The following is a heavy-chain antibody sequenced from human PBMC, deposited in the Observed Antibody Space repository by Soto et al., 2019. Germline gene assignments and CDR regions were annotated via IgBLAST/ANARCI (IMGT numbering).Heavy chain of an antibody. CDR2: INPNSGGT. CDR1: GYTFTGYY. D-gene: IGHD6-13*01. J-gene: IGHJ6*02. CDR3: ARGVSGIAAYYYYYGMDV. V-gene: IGHV1-2*04. Sequence: GASVKVSCKASGYTFTGYYMHWVRQAPGQGLEWMGWINPNSGGTNYAQKFQGWVTMTRDTSISTAYMELSRLRSDDTAVYYCARGVSGIAAYYYYYGMDVWGQGTTVTVS.